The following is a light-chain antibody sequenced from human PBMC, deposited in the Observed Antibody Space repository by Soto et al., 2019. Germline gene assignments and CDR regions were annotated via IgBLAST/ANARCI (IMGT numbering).Light chain of an antibody. J-gene: IGKJ2*01. V-gene: IGKV1-5*01. CDR3: QQYNSYSYT. CDR2: DAS. Sequence: DIQMTQSPSTLSASVGDRVTITCLASQSISSWLAWYQQKPGKAPTLLIYDASSLESGFPSRFSGRESGTEFTLTISSLQPDDFATYYCQQYNSYSYTFGQGTKLEIK. CDR1: QSISSW.